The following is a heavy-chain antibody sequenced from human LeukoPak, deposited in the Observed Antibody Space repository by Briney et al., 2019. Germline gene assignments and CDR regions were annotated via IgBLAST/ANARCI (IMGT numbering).Heavy chain of an antibody. D-gene: IGHD5-12*01. CDR1: GYTFTDYY. J-gene: IGHJ6*02. V-gene: IGHV1-2*04. CDR3: ARDRYSGYDYYYYYGMDV. Sequence: ASVKVSCKASGYTFTDYYMHWVRQAPGQGLEWMGWINPNSGGTNYAQKFQGWVTMTRDTSISTAYMELSRLRSDDTAVYYCARDRYSGYDYYYYYGMDVWGQGTTVTVSS. CDR2: INPNSGGT.